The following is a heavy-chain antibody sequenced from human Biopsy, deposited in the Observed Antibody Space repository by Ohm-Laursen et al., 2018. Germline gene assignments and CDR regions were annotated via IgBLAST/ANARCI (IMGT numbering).Heavy chain of an antibody. D-gene: IGHD2/OR15-2a*01. CDR1: GGSISSDY. CDR2: IYYSGST. J-gene: IGHJ6*02. V-gene: IGHV4-59*07. CDR3: ARATNSTGWPYYYFYGMDV. Sequence: SDTLSLTCTVSGGSISSDYWSWIPQTPGKGLEWIGYIYYSGSTNYNPSLKSRVTISVDTSKNQFSLRLNSVTAVDTAVYYCARATNSTGWPYYYFYGMDVWGQGTTVTVSS.